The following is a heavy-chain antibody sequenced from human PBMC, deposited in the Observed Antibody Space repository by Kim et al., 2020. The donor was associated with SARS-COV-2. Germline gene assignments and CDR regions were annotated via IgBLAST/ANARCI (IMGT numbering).Heavy chain of an antibody. CDR1: GFTFSSYV. V-gene: IGHV3-23*03. CDR2: IYSGGGST. Sequence: GGSLRLSCAAYGFTFSSYVMSWVHQAPGKGLEWVSAIYSGGGSTYYADSVKGRFTISRDTSKNTLYLPMNSLRAEDTAVYSCAKDGLAAAGIVDYLGLGT. D-gene: IGHD6-13*01. CDR3: AKDGLAAAGIVDY. J-gene: IGHJ4*02.